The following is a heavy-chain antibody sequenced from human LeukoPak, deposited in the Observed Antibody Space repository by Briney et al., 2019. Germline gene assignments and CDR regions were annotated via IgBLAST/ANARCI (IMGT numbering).Heavy chain of an antibody. CDR3: VFDIWTLGGH. Sequence: GGSLRLSCAASGXTFSSYAMSWVRQAPGKGLEWVAYISNNGKTIYYADCVKGRFTISRDNARSSLYLQMNSLRAEDTAVYYCVFDIWTLGGHWGQGTLVSVA. J-gene: IGHJ4*02. V-gene: IGHV3-48*03. CDR1: GXTFSSYA. CDR2: ISNNGKTI. D-gene: IGHD3-9*01.